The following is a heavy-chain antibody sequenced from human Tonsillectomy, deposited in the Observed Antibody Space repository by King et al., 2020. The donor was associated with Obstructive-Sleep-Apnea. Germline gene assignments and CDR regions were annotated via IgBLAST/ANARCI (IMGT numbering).Heavy chain of an antibody. CDR1: GGSISSYY. CDR3: ARGLRYFDWLFPDDAFDI. D-gene: IGHD3-9*01. CDR2: IYYRGST. V-gene: IGHV4-59*01. Sequence: VQLQESGPGLVKPSETLSLTCTVLGGSISSYYLSWFRQPPGKGLEWIGYIYYRGSTNANPPYKSRVTILVDTSKNQFSLKRSSVTAADTAVYYCARGLRYFDWLFPDDAFDIWGQGTMVTVSS. J-gene: IGHJ3*02.